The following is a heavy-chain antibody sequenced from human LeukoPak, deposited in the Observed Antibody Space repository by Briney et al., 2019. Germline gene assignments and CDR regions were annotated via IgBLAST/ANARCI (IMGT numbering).Heavy chain of an antibody. V-gene: IGHV3-21*01. CDR3: ARDQLGADFDY. CDR1: GFTFSSYS. Sequence: GWSLRLSCAASGFTFSSYSMNWVRQAPGKGLEWVSSISSSSSYIYYADSVKGRFTISRDNAKNSLYLQMNSLGAEDTAVYYCARDQLGADFDYWGQGTLVTVSS. CDR2: ISSSSSYI. D-gene: IGHD1-1*01. J-gene: IGHJ4*02.